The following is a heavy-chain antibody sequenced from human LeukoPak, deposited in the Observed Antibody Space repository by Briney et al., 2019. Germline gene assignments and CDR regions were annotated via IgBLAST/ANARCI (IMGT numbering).Heavy chain of an antibody. J-gene: IGHJ4*02. CDR1: GGSISSGGYY. V-gene: IGHV4-31*03. CDR2: IYYSGNT. Sequence: SETLSLACTVSGGSISSGGYYWSWIRQHPGKGLEWIGHIYYSGNTYYNPSLESRVTISVDTSKNQFSLKLSSVTAADTAVYYCASEDKLGPFDYWGQGTLVTVSS. CDR3: ASEDKLGPFDY. D-gene: IGHD7-27*01.